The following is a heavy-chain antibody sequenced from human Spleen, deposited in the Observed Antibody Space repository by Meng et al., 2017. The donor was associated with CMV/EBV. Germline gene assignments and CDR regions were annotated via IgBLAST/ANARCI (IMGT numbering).Heavy chain of an antibody. CDR3: VHSHYDFWTAYYIDY. Sequence: SGFSLSTSGVGVGWIRQPPGKALEWLALIHWNDDKRYSPSLKSRLTITKDTSNQVVLTLTDMGPVDTATYYCVHSHYDFWTAYYIDYWGQGTLVTVSS. V-gene: IGHV2-5*01. CDR2: IHWNDDK. CDR1: GFSLSTSGVG. D-gene: IGHD3-3*01. J-gene: IGHJ4*02.